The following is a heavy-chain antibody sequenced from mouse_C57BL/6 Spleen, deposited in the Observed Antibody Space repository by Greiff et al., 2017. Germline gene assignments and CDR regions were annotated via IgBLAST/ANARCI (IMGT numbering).Heavy chain of an antibody. V-gene: IGHV3-1*01. D-gene: IGHD2-3*01. CDR3: ARAPDGYYVLDD. J-gene: IGHJ2*01. CDR2: ISYSGST. Sequence: VQLQQSGPGMVKPSQSLSLTCTVTAYSITSGYDWHWIRHFPGNKLDWMGYISYSGSTNYNPSLKSRIYITHDTSKNHFFLKLNSVTTEDTATYYCARAPDGYYVLDDWGQGTTLTVSS. CDR1: AYSITSGYD.